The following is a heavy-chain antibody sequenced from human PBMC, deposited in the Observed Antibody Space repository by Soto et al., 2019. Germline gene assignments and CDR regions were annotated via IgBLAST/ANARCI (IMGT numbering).Heavy chain of an antibody. D-gene: IGHD6-19*01. CDR2: IDSSGEK. CDR1: GFSITNSEMG. V-gene: IGHV2-26*03. Sequence: QVTLKESGPVLVKPTEPLILRCIISGFSITNSEMGVSWIRQPPGQPLEWLAHIDSSGEKSYRTFPKSRLAISKDTSKSQIVLTMTNMDPADTATYYCARRHLAVAGSPWFDPWSQGIPVTVPS. CDR3: ARRHLAVAGSPWFDP. J-gene: IGHJ5*02.